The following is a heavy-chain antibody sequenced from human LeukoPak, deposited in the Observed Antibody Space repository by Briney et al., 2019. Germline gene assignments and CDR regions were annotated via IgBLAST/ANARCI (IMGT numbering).Heavy chain of an antibody. CDR2: IYFSGST. V-gene: IGHV4-39*01. CDR1: GGSISSNIYY. Sequence: KSSETLSLTRTVSGGSISSNIYYWAWIRQPPGKGLEWIGTIYFSGSTYYNPSLRSRVTISVDTSKNQFSLKLTSVTAADTAVYYCARLGYCGGGSCHHDYWGQGTLVTVSS. D-gene: IGHD2-15*01. J-gene: IGHJ4*02. CDR3: ARLGYCGGGSCHHDY.